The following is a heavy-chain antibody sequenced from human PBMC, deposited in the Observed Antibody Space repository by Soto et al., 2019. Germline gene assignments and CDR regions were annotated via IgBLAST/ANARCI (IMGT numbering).Heavy chain of an antibody. D-gene: IGHD2-2*03. CDR1: GGTFSSYT. Sequence: GASVKVSCKASGGTFSSYTISWVRQAPGQGLEWMGRIIPILGIANYAQKFKGRVTITADKSTSTAYMELSSLRSEDTAVYYCARDRGLDIVVVPAALWFDPWGQGTLVTVSS. CDR2: IIPILGIA. CDR3: ARDRGLDIVVVPAALWFDP. J-gene: IGHJ5*02. V-gene: IGHV1-69*04.